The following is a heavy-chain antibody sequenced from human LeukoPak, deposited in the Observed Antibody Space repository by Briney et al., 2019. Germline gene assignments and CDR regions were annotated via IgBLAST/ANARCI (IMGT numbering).Heavy chain of an antibody. CDR2: VYPDGRT. V-gene: IGHV3-53*01. J-gene: IGHJ4*02. CDR1: GFTVTDNY. Sequence: GGSLRLSCAVSGFTVTDNYMSWVRQAPGKGLQWVSVVYPDGRTYYADSVKGRFTISRDNSRNTLLLQLNSLRADDTAVYYCARANPVYGDYDYWGQGTLVTVS. CDR3: ARANPVYGDYDY. D-gene: IGHD4-17*01.